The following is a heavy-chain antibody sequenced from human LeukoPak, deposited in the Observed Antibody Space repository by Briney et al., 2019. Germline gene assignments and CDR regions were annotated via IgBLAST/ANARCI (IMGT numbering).Heavy chain of an antibody. CDR3: AKSLVAGPSHFDY. V-gene: IGHV4-59*01. D-gene: IGHD6-19*01. J-gene: IGHJ4*02. CDR2: INYSGST. CDR1: GGSISTDY. Sequence: SETLSLTCTVSGGSISTDYWSWIRQLPGKGLEWIGYINYSGSTNYNPSLKSRVTISVDTSKNQFSLKLSSVTAADTAVYYCAKSLVAGPSHFDYWGQGTLVTVSS.